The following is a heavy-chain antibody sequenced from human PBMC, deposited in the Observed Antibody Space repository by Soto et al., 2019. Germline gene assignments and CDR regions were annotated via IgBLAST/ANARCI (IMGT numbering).Heavy chain of an antibody. CDR1: GYTFTSYG. D-gene: IGHD3-3*01. CDR3: ARGIRITIFGVVKDYYYMDV. V-gene: IGHV1-18*01. CDR2: ISAYNGNT. J-gene: IGHJ6*03. Sequence: ASVKFSCKASGYTFTSYGISWVRQAPGQGLEWMGWISAYNGNTNYAQKLQGRVTMTTDTSTSTAYMELRSLRSDDTAVYYCARGIRITIFGVVKDYYYMDVWGKGTTVTVSS.